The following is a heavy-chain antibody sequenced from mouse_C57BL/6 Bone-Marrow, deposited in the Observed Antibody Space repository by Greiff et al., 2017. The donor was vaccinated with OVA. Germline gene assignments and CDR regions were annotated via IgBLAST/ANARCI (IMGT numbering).Heavy chain of an antibody. V-gene: IGHV1-15*01. Sequence: VQLQQSGAELVRPGASVTLSCKASGYTFTDYEMHWVKQTPVHGLEWIGAIDPETGGTAYNQKFKGQAILTADKSSSTAYMELRSLPSEDSAVYYCTRVITTVVEVEGAMDYWGQGTSVTVSS. CDR2: IDPETGGT. CDR1: GYTFTDYE. D-gene: IGHD1-1*01. CDR3: TRVITTVVEVEGAMDY. J-gene: IGHJ4*01.